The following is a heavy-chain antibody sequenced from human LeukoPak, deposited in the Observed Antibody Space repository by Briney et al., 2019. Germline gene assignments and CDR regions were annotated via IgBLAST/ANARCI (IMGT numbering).Heavy chain of an antibody. J-gene: IGHJ4*02. Sequence: KPSETLSLTCTVSGGSISSSSYYWGWIRQPPGKGLEWIGSIYYSGSTYYNPSLKSRVTISVDTSKNQFSLKLSSVTAADTAVYYCARDRSYYSDTGTDYWGQGALVTVSS. D-gene: IGHD3-22*01. CDR2: IYYSGST. V-gene: IGHV4-39*07. CDR3: ARDRSYYSDTGTDY. CDR1: GGSISSSSYY.